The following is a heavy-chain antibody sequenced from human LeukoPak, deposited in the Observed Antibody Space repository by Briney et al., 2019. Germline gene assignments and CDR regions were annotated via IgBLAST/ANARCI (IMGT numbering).Heavy chain of an antibody. CDR2: IIPIFGTA. Sequence: SVKVSCKASGGTFSSYAISWVRQAPGQGFEWMGGIIPIFGTANYAQKFQGRVTITTDESTSTAYMELSSLRSEDTAVYYCARDIGWKNYYYMDVWGKGTTVTVSS. J-gene: IGHJ6*03. V-gene: IGHV1-69*05. D-gene: IGHD1-1*01. CDR3: ARDIGWKNYYYMDV. CDR1: GGTFSSYA.